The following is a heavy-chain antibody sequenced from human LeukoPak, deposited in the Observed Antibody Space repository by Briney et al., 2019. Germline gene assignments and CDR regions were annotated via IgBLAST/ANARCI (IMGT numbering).Heavy chain of an antibody. Sequence: SETLSLTCAVYGGSFSGYYWSWIRQPPGKGLEWIGEINHSGSTNYNPSLKSRVTISVDTSKNQFSLKLSSVTAADTAVYYCARGERWLRTWQSHIWGQGTMVTVSS. D-gene: IGHD5-12*01. CDR2: INHSGST. CDR1: GGSFSGYY. CDR3: ARGERWLRTWQSHI. J-gene: IGHJ3*02. V-gene: IGHV4-34*01.